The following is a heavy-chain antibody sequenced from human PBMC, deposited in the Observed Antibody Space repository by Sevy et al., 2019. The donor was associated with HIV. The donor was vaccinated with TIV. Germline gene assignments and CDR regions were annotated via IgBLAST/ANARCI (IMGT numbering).Heavy chain of an antibody. Sequence: ASVKVSCKASGGTFSSYSISWVRQAPGQGLEWMGGITRIFGTSNYAHKFQGRVTITAAESTSTAYMELSSLRSEDTAVYYCAFGGGYQLLANYYFAMDVWGQGTTVTVSS. CDR1: GGTFSSYS. V-gene: IGHV1-69*13. CDR3: AFGGGYQLLANYYFAMDV. D-gene: IGHD2-2*01. CDR2: ITRIFGTS. J-gene: IGHJ6*02.